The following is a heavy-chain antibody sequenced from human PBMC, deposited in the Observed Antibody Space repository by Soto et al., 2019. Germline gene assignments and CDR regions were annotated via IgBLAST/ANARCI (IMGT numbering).Heavy chain of an antibody. Sequence: EVQLVETGGGLIQPGGSLRLSCAASGFTVSSNYMSWVRQAPGKGLEWVSVIYSGGSTYYADSVKGRFTISRDNSKNTLYLQMNRLRAEDTAVYDCATAWGGIDPRDAFDIWGQGTMVTVSS. CDR3: ATAWGGIDPRDAFDI. J-gene: IGHJ3*02. CDR1: GFTVSSNY. D-gene: IGHD3-16*01. CDR2: IYSGGST. V-gene: IGHV3-53*02.